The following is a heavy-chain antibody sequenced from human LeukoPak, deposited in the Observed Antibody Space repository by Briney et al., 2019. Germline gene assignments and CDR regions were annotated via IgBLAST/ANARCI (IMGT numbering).Heavy chain of an antibody. V-gene: IGHV4-39*01. CDR3: ARQSEGFDS. CDR1: GGSISNNSYY. Sequence: SETLSLTCTVSGGSISNNSYYWGWIHQPPGRGLEWIGSFYYSGSTYYNPSLKSRVTISVDPSKNQFSLKVTSVTAADTAVYYCARQSEGFDSWGQGTLVTVSS. J-gene: IGHJ4*02. CDR2: FYYSGST.